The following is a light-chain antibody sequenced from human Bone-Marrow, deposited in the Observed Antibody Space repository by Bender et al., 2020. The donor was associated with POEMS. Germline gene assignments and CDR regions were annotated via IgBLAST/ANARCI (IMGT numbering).Light chain of an antibody. CDR3: CSYAGNYAHVV. V-gene: IGLV1-44*01. Sequence: QSVLTQPPSVSEAPRQRVTISCSGSSSNFGGNNVNWYQHLPGSAPRLVVYSNYQRPSGVPDRFSGSKSGNTASLTISGLQAEDEADYYCCSYAGNYAHVVFGGGTKLTVL. CDR1: SSNFGGNN. J-gene: IGLJ2*01. CDR2: SNY.